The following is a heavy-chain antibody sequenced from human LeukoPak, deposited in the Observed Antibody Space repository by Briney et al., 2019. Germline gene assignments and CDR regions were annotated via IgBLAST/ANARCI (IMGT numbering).Heavy chain of an antibody. CDR1: GFTFSSYW. Sequence: GGSLRLSCAASGFTFSSYWMSWVRQAPGKGLEWVANIKQDGSEKYYVDSVKGRFTISRDNAKNSLYLQMNSLRAEDTAVYYCARWYSSSWDTREALDYWGQGTLVTVSS. D-gene: IGHD6-13*01. CDR2: IKQDGSEK. J-gene: IGHJ4*02. CDR3: ARWYSSSWDTREALDY. V-gene: IGHV3-7*01.